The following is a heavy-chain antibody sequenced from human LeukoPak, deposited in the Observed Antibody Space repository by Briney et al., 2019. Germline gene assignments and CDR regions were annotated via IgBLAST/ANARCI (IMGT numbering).Heavy chain of an antibody. CDR3: ARGPLWGAVTGTDY. V-gene: IGHV1-8*01. Sequence: ASVKVSCKASGYTFTSYDINWVRQATGLGLEWMGWMNPNSGNTGYAQKFQGRVTMTRNTSISTAYMELSSLRSEDTAVYYCARGPLWGAVTGTDYWGQGTLVTVSS. CDR1: GYTFTSYD. J-gene: IGHJ4*02. D-gene: IGHD6-19*01. CDR2: MNPNSGNT.